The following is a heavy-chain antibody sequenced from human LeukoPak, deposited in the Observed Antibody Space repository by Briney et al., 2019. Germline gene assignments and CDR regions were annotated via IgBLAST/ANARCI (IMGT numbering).Heavy chain of an antibody. CDR3: ATYYYDSSGYYYIDY. D-gene: IGHD3-22*01. Sequence: PSETLSLTCTVSGGSISSHYWSWIRHPPGKGLEWIGYIYYSGSTNYNPSLKSRVTISVDTSKNQFSLKLSSVTAADTAVYYCATYYYDSSGYYYIDYWGQGTLVTVSS. J-gene: IGHJ4*02. V-gene: IGHV4-59*11. CDR2: IYYSGST. CDR1: GGSISSHY.